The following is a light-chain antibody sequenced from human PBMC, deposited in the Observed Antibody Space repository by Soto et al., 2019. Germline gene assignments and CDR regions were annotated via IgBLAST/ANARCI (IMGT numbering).Light chain of an antibody. J-gene: IGLJ1*01. CDR1: SSDVGSYNL. CDR2: EVS. V-gene: IGLV2-23*02. CDR3: CSYAGSSTRYV. Sequence: QSVLTQPASVSGSPGQSITISCTGTSSDVGSYNLVSWYQQHPGKAPKLMIYEVSKRPSGVSNRFSGSKSGNTASLTISGLQAEDEADYSCCSYAGSSTRYVFGTGTKLTVL.